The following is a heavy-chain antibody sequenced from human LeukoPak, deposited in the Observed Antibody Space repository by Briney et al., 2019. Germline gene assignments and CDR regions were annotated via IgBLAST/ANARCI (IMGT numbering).Heavy chain of an antibody. V-gene: IGHV3-20*04. D-gene: IGHD3-22*01. Sequence: GGSLRLSCAASGFTFDDYGMSWVRQAPGKGLEWVSGINWNGGSTGYADSVKGRFTISRDNAKNSLYLRMNSLRAEDTASYYCARDGYYYDSSGQHSSYYFDYWGQGTLVTVSS. CDR1: GFTFDDYG. CDR3: ARDGYYYDSSGQHSSYYFDY. J-gene: IGHJ4*02. CDR2: INWNGGST.